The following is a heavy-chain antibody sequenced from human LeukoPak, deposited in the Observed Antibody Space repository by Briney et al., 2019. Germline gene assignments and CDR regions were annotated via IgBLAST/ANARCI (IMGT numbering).Heavy chain of an antibody. D-gene: IGHD2-21*02. V-gene: IGHV3-53*01. CDR1: GFTVSSNY. CDR2: IYKNAIT. J-gene: IGHJ3*02. CDR3: ARSRAVVTDYDAFDI. Sequence: GGSLRLSCAASGFTVSSNYMSWVRQAPGKGLEWVSVIYKNAITYYADSVKGRFTISRDNAKNSLYLQMNSLRAEDTAVYYCARSRAVVTDYDAFDIWGQGTMVTVSS.